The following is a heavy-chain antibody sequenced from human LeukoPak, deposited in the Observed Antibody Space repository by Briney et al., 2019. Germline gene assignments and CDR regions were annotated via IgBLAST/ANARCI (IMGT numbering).Heavy chain of an antibody. J-gene: IGHJ4*02. D-gene: IGHD6-13*01. CDR2: IYYSGST. CDR1: GGSISSYY. V-gene: IGHV4-59*01. CDR3: ARGRSSSWYPGDY. Sequence: SETLSLTCTVSGGSISSYYWSWIRQPPGKGLEWIGYIYYSGSTNYNPSLKCRLTISGDTSKSQFSLKLSSVTAADTAVYYCARGRSSSWYPGDYWGQGTLVTVSS.